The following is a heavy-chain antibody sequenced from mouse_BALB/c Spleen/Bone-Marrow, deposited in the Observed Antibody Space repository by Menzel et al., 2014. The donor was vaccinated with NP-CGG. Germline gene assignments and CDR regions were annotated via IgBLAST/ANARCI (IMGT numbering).Heavy chain of an antibody. V-gene: IGHV1S22*01. CDR2: IYPGSGST. J-gene: IGHJ2*01. Sequence: LQQSGSELVRPGASVKLSCKASGYTFTSYWMHWVKQRPGQGLEWIGNIYPGSGSTNYDEKFKSKATLTVDTSSSTAYMQLSSLTSEDSAVYYCTSHYFDYWGQGTTLTVSS. CDR3: TSHYFDY. CDR1: GYTFTSYW.